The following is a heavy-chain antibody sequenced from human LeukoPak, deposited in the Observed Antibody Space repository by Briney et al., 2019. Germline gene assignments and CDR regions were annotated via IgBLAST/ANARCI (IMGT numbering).Heavy chain of an antibody. CDR1: GFTFNSYA. D-gene: IGHD6-13*01. CDR3: AKTRPLDSSSWSHGDY. Sequence: GGSLRLSCAASGFTFNSYAMHWVRQAPGKGLEWVAVISYDGSNKYYADSVKGRFTISRDNSKNTLYLQMNSLRAEDTAVYYCAKTRPLDSSSWSHGDYWGQGTLVTVSS. J-gene: IGHJ4*02. V-gene: IGHV3-30*04. CDR2: ISYDGSNK.